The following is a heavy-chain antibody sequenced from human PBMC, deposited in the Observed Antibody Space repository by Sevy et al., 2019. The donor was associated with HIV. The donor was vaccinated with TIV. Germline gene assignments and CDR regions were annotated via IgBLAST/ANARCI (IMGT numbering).Heavy chain of an antibody. CDR2: ISYDGSNK. D-gene: IGHD3-10*01. Sequence: GGSLRLSCAASGFTFSSYGMHWVRQAPGKGLEWVAVISYDGSNKYYADSVKGRFTISRDNSKNTLYLQMNSLRAEDTAVYYCAKDQGGILWFGIDAFDIWGQGTMVTVSS. CDR1: GFTFSSYG. J-gene: IGHJ3*02. CDR3: AKDQGGILWFGIDAFDI. V-gene: IGHV3-30*18.